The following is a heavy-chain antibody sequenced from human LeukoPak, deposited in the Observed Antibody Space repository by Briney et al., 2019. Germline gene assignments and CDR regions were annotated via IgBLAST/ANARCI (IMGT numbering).Heavy chain of an antibody. CDR3: AGGWNNDY. V-gene: IGHV3-74*01. CDR1: GVTFSSYW. J-gene: IGHJ4*02. Sequence: SGGSLRLSCAASGVTFSSYWTHWVRQAPGKGLVWVSRINIDGSSTTYADSVKGRFTISRDNAKNTLYLQMNRLRAEDTAVYYCAGGWNNDYWGQGTLVTVSS. CDR2: INIDGSST. D-gene: IGHD1/OR15-1a*01.